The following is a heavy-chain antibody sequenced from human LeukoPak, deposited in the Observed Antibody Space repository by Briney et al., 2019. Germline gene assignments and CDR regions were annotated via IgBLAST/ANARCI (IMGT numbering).Heavy chain of an antibody. Sequence: GRSLTLSCAASGFTFSSYPMHWVRQAPGKGLEWVAVISYYGNNKYYADSVKGRFTISRDNSKNTLYLQMNSLRAEDTALYYCANLPTWGQGTMVTVSS. CDR3: ANLPT. D-gene: IGHD4-17*01. V-gene: IGHV3-30-3*01. J-gene: IGHJ4*02. CDR2: ISYYGNNK. CDR1: GFTFSSYP.